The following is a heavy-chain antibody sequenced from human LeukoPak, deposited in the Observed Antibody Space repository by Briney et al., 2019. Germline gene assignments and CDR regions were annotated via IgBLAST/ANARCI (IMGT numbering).Heavy chain of an antibody. D-gene: IGHD3-22*01. CDR3: ARDVLHRIHYDSSAYYPGSSY. Sequence: ASVKVPCKASGYTFTSYGITWVRQAPGQGLEWMGWISAYNAYTYYAQKLQGRVTMTTDTSTSTAYMELRSLRSDDTAVYYCARDVLHRIHYDSSAYYPGSSYWGQGTLVTVSS. V-gene: IGHV1-18*01. J-gene: IGHJ4*02. CDR1: GYTFTSYG. CDR2: ISAYNAYT.